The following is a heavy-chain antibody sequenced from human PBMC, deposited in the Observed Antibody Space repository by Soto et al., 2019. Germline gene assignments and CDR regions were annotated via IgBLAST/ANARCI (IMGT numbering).Heavy chain of an antibody. J-gene: IGHJ3*02. V-gene: IGHV3-30-3*01. CDR1: GFTFSSYA. CDR2: ISYDGSNK. Sequence: GGSLRLSCAASGFTFSSYAMHWVRQAPGKGLEWVAVISYDGSNKYYADSVKGRFTISRDNSKNTLYLQMNSLRAEDTAVYYCARDWMSVYCIRTSCKYPLDAFDIWAQGTMVTVPS. D-gene: IGHD2-2*01. CDR3: ARDWMSVYCIRTSCKYPLDAFDI.